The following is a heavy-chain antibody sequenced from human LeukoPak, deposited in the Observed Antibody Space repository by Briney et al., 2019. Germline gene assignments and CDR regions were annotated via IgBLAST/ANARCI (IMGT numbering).Heavy chain of an antibody. V-gene: IGHV4-39*07. D-gene: IGHD5-12*01. CDR3: ARVIIPPGGYGDY. Sequence: SETLSLTCTVSGGAFSSSTYYWVWIRQPPGKGLEWIGSIYYSGSTYYNPSLKSRVTILADASKNQFSLKLSSVTAADTAVYYCARVIIPPGGYGDYWGQGTLVTVSS. CDR1: GGAFSSSTYY. CDR2: IYYSGST. J-gene: IGHJ4*02.